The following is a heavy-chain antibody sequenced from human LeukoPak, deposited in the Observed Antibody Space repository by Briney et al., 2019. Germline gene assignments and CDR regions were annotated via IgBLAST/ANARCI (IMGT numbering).Heavy chain of an antibody. CDR2: AHPDNGNT. J-gene: IGHJ5*02. V-gene: IGHV1-8*01. CDR3: ATGPRNDP. D-gene: IGHD1-14*01. CDR1: GYPFTKWE. Sequence: ASVKVSCKTSGYPFTKWEINWMRQAAGQGLEWLGWAHPDNGNTYYAQRFRGRVTMSRDTSTTTAYMELSGLRSNDTAVYFCATGPRNDPWGQGTLVTVSS.